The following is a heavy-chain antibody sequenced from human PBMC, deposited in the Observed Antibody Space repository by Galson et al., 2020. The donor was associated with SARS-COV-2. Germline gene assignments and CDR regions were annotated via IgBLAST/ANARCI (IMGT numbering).Heavy chain of an antibody. CDR1: GGSFSNIY. CDR3: ARGLMIGGSFYGMDV. J-gene: IGHJ6*02. V-gene: IGHV4-34*01. D-gene: IGHD3-22*01. Sequence: PSETLSLTCAVYGGSFSNIYWTWIRQPPEKGLEWIGEINHTGVTNYNPSLKSRVTISVDTSKNQFSLRVRSVTAADTAVYYCARGLMIGGSFYGMDVWGLGTTVTVSS. CDR2: INHTGVT.